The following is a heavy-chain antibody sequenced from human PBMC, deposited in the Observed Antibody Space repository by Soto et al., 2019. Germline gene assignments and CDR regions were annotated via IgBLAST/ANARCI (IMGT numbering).Heavy chain of an antibody. V-gene: IGHV1-18*01. CDR2: ISVYNGNT. D-gene: IGHD3-10*01. CDR3: ARSGRPGYYYYIMDV. Sequence: WASVKVSCKASGYTFTSYGVSWVRQAPGQGLEWMGWISVYNGNTKYAQKLQGRVTMTTDTSTSTAYMELRGLRSDDTAVYYCARSGRPGYYYYIMDVWGQGTTVTVS. J-gene: IGHJ6*02. CDR1: GYTFTSYG.